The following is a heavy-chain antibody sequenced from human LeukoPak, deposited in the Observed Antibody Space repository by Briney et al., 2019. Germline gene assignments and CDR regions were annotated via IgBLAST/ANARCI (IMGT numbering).Heavy chain of an antibody. D-gene: IGHD5-18*01. CDR1: GFTFSSYG. J-gene: IGHJ4*02. CDR3: AKDLTTAMVNPDYFDY. Sequence: VGALRLSCAASGFTFSSYGMHSVRQAPGKGLEWVAFIRYDGSNKYYADSVKGRFTISRDNSKNTLYLQMNSLRAEDTAVYYCAKDLTTAMVNPDYFDYWGQGTLVTVSS. V-gene: IGHV3-30*02. CDR2: IRYDGSNK.